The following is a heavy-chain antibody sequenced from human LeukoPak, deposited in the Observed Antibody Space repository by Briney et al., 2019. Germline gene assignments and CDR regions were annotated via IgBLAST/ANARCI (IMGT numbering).Heavy chain of an antibody. V-gene: IGHV5-51*01. Sequence: GESLKISCQGSGYSFTSYWIGWVRQMPGKGLEWVGIIYPGDSDTRYSPSFQGQVTISADKSISTAYLQWSSLKASDTAMYYCARPRGYSGYDSPPYYFDYWGQGTLVSVSS. CDR3: ARPRGYSGYDSPPYYFDY. CDR2: IYPGDSDT. CDR1: GYSFTSYW. D-gene: IGHD5-12*01. J-gene: IGHJ4*02.